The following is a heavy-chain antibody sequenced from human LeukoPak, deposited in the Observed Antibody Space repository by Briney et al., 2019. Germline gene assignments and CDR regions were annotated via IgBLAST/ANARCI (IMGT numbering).Heavy chain of an antibody. D-gene: IGHD1-14*01. V-gene: IGHV1-18*01. Sequence: ASVKVSCKASGYTFTSYGITWVRQAPGQGLEWMGWISVDNGNTNYAQKLQGRVTMTTDTSTSTAYVELRSLRSDDTAVYYCARKGEPKSSNLYYYYGMDVWGQGTTVTVSS. CDR3: ARKGEPKSSNLYYYYGMDV. CDR2: ISVDNGNT. J-gene: IGHJ6*02. CDR1: GYTFTSYG.